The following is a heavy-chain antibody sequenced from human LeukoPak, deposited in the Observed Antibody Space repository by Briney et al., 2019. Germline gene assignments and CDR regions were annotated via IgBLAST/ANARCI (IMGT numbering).Heavy chain of an antibody. CDR1: GGSISSGGYY. J-gene: IGHJ4*02. CDR3: ARARLRTGRVFDY. V-gene: IGHV4-31*03. D-gene: IGHD1-1*01. CDR2: IYYSGGT. Sequence: SETLSLTCTVSGGSISSGGYYWSWIRQHPGTGLEWIGYIYYSGGTYYNPSLKSRVTISVDTSKNQFSLKLSSVTAADTAVYYCARARLRTGRVFDYWGQGTLVTVSS.